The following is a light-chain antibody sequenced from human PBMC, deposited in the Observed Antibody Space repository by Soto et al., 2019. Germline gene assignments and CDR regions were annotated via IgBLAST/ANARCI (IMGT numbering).Light chain of an antibody. CDR2: GAS. CDR3: QQYNNWWT. J-gene: IGKJ5*01. CDR1: QSVSSN. Sequence: EIVMTQSPATLSVSPGERATLACRASQSVSSNLAWYQQKPGQAPRLLIYGASTRATGIPARFSGSGSGTDFTPTISSLEPEDFAVYYCQQYNNWWTFGQGTRLEIK. V-gene: IGKV3-15*01.